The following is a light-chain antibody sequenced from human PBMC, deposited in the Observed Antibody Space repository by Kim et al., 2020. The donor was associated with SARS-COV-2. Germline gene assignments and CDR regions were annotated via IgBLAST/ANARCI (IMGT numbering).Light chain of an antibody. V-gene: IGLV3-19*01. CDR2: GKN. Sequence: SSELTQDPAVSVALGQTVWITCQGDSLRRYYASWYQQKSGQAPVLVIYGKNNRPSGIPDRVSGSSSGNTASLTITGAQAEDEADYYCHSRDSSNNHLFGGGTQLTVL. J-gene: IGLJ3*02. CDR1: SLRRYY. CDR3: HSRDSSNNHL.